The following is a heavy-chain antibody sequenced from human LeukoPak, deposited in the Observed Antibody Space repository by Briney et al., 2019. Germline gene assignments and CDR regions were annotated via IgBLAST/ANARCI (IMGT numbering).Heavy chain of an antibody. Sequence: GGSLRFSGAASGFTFSRCRRIWAPQAPGKGWEWLANIKEDGSEKYYGDSVKGRFNISRDNAKNSLYLQMNSLRAEYTSVYYCASGSREWWGQGTLVTVSS. CDR3: ASGSREW. J-gene: IGHJ4*02. V-gene: IGHV3-7*01. CDR2: IKEDGSEK. D-gene: IGHD3-10*01. CDR1: GFTFSRCR.